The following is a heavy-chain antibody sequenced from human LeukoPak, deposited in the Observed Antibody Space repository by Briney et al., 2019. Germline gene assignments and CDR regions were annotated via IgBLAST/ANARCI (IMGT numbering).Heavy chain of an antibody. Sequence: PGGSLRLSCTASGFIFGDYVMSWVRQAPGKGLEWVGFIRSKAYGGTTEYAASVKGRFTISRDDSKYIAYLQVNSLKAEDTAVYYCTRDGSVAYGRYYFDYWGQGTLVTVSS. D-gene: IGHD2-15*01. J-gene: IGHJ4*02. CDR2: IRSKAYGGTT. V-gene: IGHV3-49*04. CDR1: GFIFGDYV. CDR3: TRDGSVAYGRYYFDY.